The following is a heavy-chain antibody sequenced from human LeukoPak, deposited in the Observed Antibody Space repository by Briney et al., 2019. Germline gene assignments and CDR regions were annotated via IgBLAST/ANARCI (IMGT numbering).Heavy chain of an antibody. V-gene: IGHV5-51*01. J-gene: IGHJ4*02. CDR2: IYPGDSDT. CDR3: AREPTVTTRYFDY. Sequence: GESLKISCKGSGYSFTSYWIGWVSQMPGKGLEWRGIIYPGDSDTRYSPSFQGQVTISADKSISTAYLQWSSLKASDTAMYYCAREPTVTTRYFDYWGQGTLVTVSS. CDR1: GYSFTSYW. D-gene: IGHD4-17*01.